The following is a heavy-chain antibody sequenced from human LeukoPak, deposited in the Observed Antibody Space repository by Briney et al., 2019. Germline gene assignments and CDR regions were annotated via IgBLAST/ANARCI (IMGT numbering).Heavy chain of an antibody. J-gene: IGHJ6*02. V-gene: IGHV3-49*04. Sequence: PGGSLRLSCTVSGFTFGDHAMSWVRQAPGKGLEWVGFIRSKTYGGTTEYAASGKGRFIISRDDSTSIAYLQMNSLKTEDTAVYYCTRGPIQLWLYHDMDVWGQGTTVTVSS. CDR2: IRSKTYGGTT. CDR3: TRGPIQLWLYHDMDV. CDR1: GFTFGDHA. D-gene: IGHD5-18*01.